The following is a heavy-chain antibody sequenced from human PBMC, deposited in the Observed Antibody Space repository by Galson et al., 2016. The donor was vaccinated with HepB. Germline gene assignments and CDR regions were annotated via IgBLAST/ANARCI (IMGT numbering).Heavy chain of an antibody. J-gene: IGHJ3*02. CDR1: EFTFSSYS. V-gene: IGHV3-21*01. CDR2: ISSYSSYI. D-gene: IGHD4-17*01. Sequence: SLRLSCAASEFTFSSYSMNWVRQAPGKGLEWVSSISSYSSYIYYADSVKGRFTISRDNAKNSLYLQMNSLRAEDTAVYYCARGDDYGVRTDAFDIWGRGTMVTVSS. CDR3: ARGDDYGVRTDAFDI.